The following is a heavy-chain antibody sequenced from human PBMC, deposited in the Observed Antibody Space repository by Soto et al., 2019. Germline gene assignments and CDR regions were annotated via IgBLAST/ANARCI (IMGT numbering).Heavy chain of an antibody. CDR3: AKDLSVSGPIVLMVIGAFDI. CDR2: ISGSGGST. D-gene: IGHD2-8*01. CDR1: GFTFSSYA. V-gene: IGHV3-23*01. J-gene: IGHJ3*02. Sequence: GGSLRLSCAASGFTFSSYAMSWVRQAPGKGLEWVSAISGSGGSTYYADSVKGRFTIARDNSKNTLYLQMNSLRAEATAVYSGAKDLSVSGPIVLMVIGAFDIWGQGTMVTVSS.